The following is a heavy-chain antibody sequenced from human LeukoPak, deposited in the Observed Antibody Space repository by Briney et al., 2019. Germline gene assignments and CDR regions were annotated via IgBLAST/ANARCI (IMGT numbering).Heavy chain of an antibody. V-gene: IGHV4-39*01. Sequence: SETLSLTCTVSSGSISISTFYWGWIRQPPGKGLEWIGSIYYTGSAYYNPALRSRVFISVDTSTNQFSLRLNSVTAADTAVYYCARLSPGGVRLGLDDYWGQGTLVTVSS. J-gene: IGHJ4*02. D-gene: IGHD3-10*01. CDR2: IYYTGSA. CDR3: ARLSPGGVRLGLDDY. CDR1: SGSISISTFY.